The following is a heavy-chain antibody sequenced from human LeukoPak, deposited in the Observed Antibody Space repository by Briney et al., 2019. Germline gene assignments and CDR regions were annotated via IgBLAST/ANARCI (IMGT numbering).Heavy chain of an antibody. Sequence: SETLSLTCTVSGGSISSSYWSWVRQPPGKGLEWIGYIYNSGNTNYNPSLKSRVTISVDTSKNQFSLKLSAVTAADTAVYYCARSPGSGVVVAPKYYYYLDVWGKGTTVSVSS. CDR1: GGSISSSY. CDR3: ARSPGSGVVVAPKYYYYLDV. CDR2: IYNSGNT. J-gene: IGHJ6*03. D-gene: IGHD2-15*01. V-gene: IGHV4-59*01.